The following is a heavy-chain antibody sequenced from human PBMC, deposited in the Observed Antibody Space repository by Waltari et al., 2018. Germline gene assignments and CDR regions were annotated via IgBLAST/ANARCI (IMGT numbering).Heavy chain of an antibody. CDR1: GFTFSNYA. J-gene: IGHJ4*02. CDR2: VSSDGSIT. Sequence: QVQLVESGGGVVQPGRSLRLSCAASGFTFSNYAMQWVRQAPGKGLDWVAFVSSDGSITYYAASVKGRFTISRDNSKNTVYLQMSSLRAEDTGIYYCAREIGYSGALDYWGLGDLVTVSS. V-gene: IGHV3-30*15. CDR3: AREIGYSGALDY. D-gene: IGHD2-15*01.